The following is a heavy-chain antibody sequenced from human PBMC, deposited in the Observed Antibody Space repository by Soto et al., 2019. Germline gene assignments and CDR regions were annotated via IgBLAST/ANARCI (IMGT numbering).Heavy chain of an antibody. CDR3: ARAFIGFYYDFWSGYYDFDY. Sequence: GPSVKVSCKASGYTFTSYGISWVRQAPGQGLEWMGWISAYNGNTNYAQKLQGRVTMTTDTSTSTAYMELRSLRSDDTAVYYCARAFIGFYYDFWSGYYDFDYWGQGTLVTVSS. V-gene: IGHV1-18*01. CDR1: GYTFTSYG. CDR2: ISAYNGNT. D-gene: IGHD3-3*01. J-gene: IGHJ4*02.